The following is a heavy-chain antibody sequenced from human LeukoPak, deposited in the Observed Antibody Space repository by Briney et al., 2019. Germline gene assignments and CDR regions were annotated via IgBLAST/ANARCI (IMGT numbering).Heavy chain of an antibody. J-gene: IGHJ4*02. D-gene: IGHD5-24*01. Sequence: GASMKVSCKASGFTFTSYGFSWVRQAPGQGLEWMGRIIPILGIANYAQKFQGRVTITADKSTSTAYLELSSLRSEDTAVYYCARGRDGYNFWYDYWGQGTLVTVSS. V-gene: IGHV1-69*04. CDR2: IIPILGIA. CDR3: ARGRDGYNFWYDY. CDR1: GFTFTSYG.